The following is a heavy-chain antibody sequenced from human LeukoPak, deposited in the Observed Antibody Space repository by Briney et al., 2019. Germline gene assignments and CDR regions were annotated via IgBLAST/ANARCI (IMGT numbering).Heavy chain of an antibody. CDR1: GFSLNTSGMC. J-gene: IGHJ6*03. CDR3: ARRRGSSTSLGGYYCYMDV. CDR2: IDWDDDK. Sequence: SGPALVKPTQTLTLTCTFSGFSLNTSGMCVSWIRQPPGKALEWLAHIDWDDDKYYSTSLKTRLTISKDTFKNLVVLTVTNMDPVDTATYYCARRRGSSTSLGGYYCYMDVWGKGTTVTVSS. V-gene: IGHV2-70*01. D-gene: IGHD2-2*01.